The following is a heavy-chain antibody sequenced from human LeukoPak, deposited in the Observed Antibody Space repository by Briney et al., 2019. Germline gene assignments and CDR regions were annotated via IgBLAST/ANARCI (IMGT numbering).Heavy chain of an antibody. J-gene: IGHJ4*02. D-gene: IGHD2-8*01. CDR2: ISGDGGTX. CDR3: AKELYGNPSGY. Sequence: SGGSLRLSCAASGFTLRSSAMSWVRQAPGKGLXXXSAISGDGGTXXXAXXXXGRFTISRDNAKNTLFLQMSSLRAGDTALYYCAKELYGNPSGYWGQGTRVTVSS. CDR1: GFTLRSSA. V-gene: IGHV3-23*01.